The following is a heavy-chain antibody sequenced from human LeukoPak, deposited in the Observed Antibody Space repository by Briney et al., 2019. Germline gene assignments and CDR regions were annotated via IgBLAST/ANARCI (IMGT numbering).Heavy chain of an antibody. CDR2: IYGDNT. CDR1: GFTVSSNS. V-gene: IGHV3-53*01. Sequence: GGSLRLSCTVSGFTVSSNSMSWVRQAPGKGLEWVSFIYGDNTHYSDSVKGRFTISRDNSKNTLYLQMNSLRAEDTAVYYYARRAGAYSHPYDYWGQGTLVTVSS. J-gene: IGHJ4*02. CDR3: ARRAGAYSHPYDY. D-gene: IGHD4/OR15-4a*01.